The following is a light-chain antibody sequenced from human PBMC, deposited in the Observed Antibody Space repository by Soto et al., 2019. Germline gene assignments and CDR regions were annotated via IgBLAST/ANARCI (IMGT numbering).Light chain of an antibody. Sequence: QSALTQPPSASGSPGQSVTISCTGTSSDVGDYNYVSWYQQHPGKAPKLIIYEVTKRPSGVPDRFSGSKSGNTASLTVYGLQAEDEADYYCSSYSGSNNLVFGGGTKLTVL. CDR2: EVT. CDR3: SSYSGSNNLV. V-gene: IGLV2-8*01. J-gene: IGLJ2*01. CDR1: SSDVGDYNY.